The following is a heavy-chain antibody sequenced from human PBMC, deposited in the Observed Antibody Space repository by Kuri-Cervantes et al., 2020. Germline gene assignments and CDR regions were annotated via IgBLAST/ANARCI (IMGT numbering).Heavy chain of an antibody. CDR3: ASYTNFWGSYTEY. Sequence: GGSLRLSCAASGFTFSSYWMTWVRQAPGKGLEWVASIKPDGSEKYYVDSVKGRFTISRDNAKNLLFVQMNSLRVEDTAVYYCASYTNFWGSYTEYWDQGTLVTVSS. CDR1: GFTFSSYW. V-gene: IGHV3-7*03. J-gene: IGHJ4*02. D-gene: IGHD3-16*01. CDR2: IKPDGSEK.